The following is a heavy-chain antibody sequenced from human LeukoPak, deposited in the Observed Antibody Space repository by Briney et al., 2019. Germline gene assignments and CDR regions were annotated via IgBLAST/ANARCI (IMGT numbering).Heavy chain of an antibody. CDR1: GFTFSDYY. CDR2: ISSRGSPI. CDR3: AREFTFRGVNVFDI. J-gene: IGHJ3*02. V-gene: IGHV3-11*01. D-gene: IGHD3-16*01. Sequence: GGSLRLSCAASGFTFSDYYMTWIRQAPGKGLEWVSYISSRGSPIFYGDSVKGRFTISRDNAKNSLYLQLNSLRAEDTAVYYCAREFTFRGVNVFDIWGQGTMVTVSS.